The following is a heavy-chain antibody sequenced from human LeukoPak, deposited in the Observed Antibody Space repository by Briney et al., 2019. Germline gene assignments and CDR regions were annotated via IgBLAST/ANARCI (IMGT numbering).Heavy chain of an antibody. CDR2: INPSGGST. J-gene: IGHJ4*02. CDR3: ARDSNPLYYYDSSGYDYPDY. V-gene: IGHV1-46*01. Sequence: ASVKVSCKASGYTFTSYYMHWVRQAPGQGLEWMGIINPSGGSTSYAQKFQGRVTMTRDTSTSTVYMELSSLRSEDTAVYYCARDSNPLYYYDSSGYDYPDYWGQGTLVTVSS. CDR1: GYTFTSYY. D-gene: IGHD3-22*01.